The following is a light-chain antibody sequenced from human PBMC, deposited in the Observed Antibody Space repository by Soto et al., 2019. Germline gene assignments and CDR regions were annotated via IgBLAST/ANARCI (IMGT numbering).Light chain of an antibody. V-gene: IGKV1-5*03. CDR1: QSIGSW. Sequence: DIPMTQSPSTLSASVGDRVTITCRASQSIGSWLAWYQQKSGKAPKLLIYKASTLESGVPSRFSGSRSGREFTLTISGLQPDDFATYYCQQYNTYSSFGQGTKVEIK. J-gene: IGKJ1*01. CDR3: QQYNTYSS. CDR2: KAS.